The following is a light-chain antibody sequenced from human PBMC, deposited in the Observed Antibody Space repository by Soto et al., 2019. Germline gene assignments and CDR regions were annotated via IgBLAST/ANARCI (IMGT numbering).Light chain of an antibody. Sequence: IVMTQSPATLSVSPGDEVTLSCRASQNVGTNLAWYQQKPGQAPKLLIYGSSARAPGIPATFSGSGSGTEFTLTISSMQSEEYGIYYCQQYNNWGLSFGGGTKLEIK. V-gene: IGKV3D-15*01. CDR2: GSS. CDR1: QNVGTN. CDR3: QQYNNWGLS. J-gene: IGKJ4*02.